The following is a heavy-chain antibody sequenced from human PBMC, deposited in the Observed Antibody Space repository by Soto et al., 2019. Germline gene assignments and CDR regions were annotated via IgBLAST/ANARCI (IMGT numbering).Heavy chain of an antibody. V-gene: IGHV3-30-3*01. CDR1: GFTFTSFT. J-gene: IGHJ5*02. CDR3: ARDRPYGDPNGFDP. D-gene: IGHD4-17*01. CDR2: MSYDGART. Sequence: LRLSCATSGFTFTSFTMHWVRQAPGKGLEWIAVMSYDGARTDYADAVKGRFTISRDTSKNTLYLQMNNLRPDDTAMYYCARDRPYGDPNGFDPWGQGTLVTVSS.